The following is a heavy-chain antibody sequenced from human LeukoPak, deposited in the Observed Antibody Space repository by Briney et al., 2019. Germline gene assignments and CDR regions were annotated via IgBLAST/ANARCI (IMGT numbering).Heavy chain of an antibody. CDR2: IKEDGNVE. CDR3: AKDDDGYY. V-gene: IGHV3-7*04. Sequence: GGSVRLSCASCGFIHSKPWVSGVSQTPERGLEWVDNIKEDGNVEYYVDSVNGRFNLHRDHANNPLYLQTNSLRAEDTAVYYCAKDDDGYYWGQGILVTVS. J-gene: IGHJ4*02. D-gene: IGHD3-3*01. CDR1: GFIHSKPW.